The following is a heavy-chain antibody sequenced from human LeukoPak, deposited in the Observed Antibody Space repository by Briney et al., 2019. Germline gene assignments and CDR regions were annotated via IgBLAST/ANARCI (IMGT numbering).Heavy chain of an antibody. J-gene: IGHJ2*01. CDR1: GYTFTGYY. Sequence: GASVKVSCKASGYTFTGYYLHWVRQAPGQGLEWMGWINPNSGGTSSARTFQGRVTMTRDTSSSTAYMDLSSLTSDDTAVYYCARGWSYDILTGYHQGWYFDLWGRGTLVTVSS. V-gene: IGHV1-2*02. D-gene: IGHD3-9*01. CDR2: INPNSGGT. CDR3: ARGWSYDILTGYHQGWYFDL.